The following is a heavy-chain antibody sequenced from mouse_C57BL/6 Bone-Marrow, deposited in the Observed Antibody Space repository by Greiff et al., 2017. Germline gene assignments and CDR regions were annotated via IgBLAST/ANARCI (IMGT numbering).Heavy chain of an antibody. V-gene: IGHV14-4*01. D-gene: IGHD1-1*01. J-gene: IGHJ3*01. Sequence: EVMLVESGAELVRPGASVKLSCTASGFNIKDDYMHWVKQRPEQGLEWIGWIAPENGDTEYASKFQGKATITADTSSNTAYLQLSSLTSEDTAVYYCTWITTVVATGAYWGQGTLVTVSA. CDR2: IAPENGDT. CDR1: GFNIKDDY. CDR3: TWITTVVATGAY.